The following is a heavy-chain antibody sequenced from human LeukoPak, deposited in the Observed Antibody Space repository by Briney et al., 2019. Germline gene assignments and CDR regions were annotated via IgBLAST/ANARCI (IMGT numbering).Heavy chain of an antibody. J-gene: IGHJ6*03. CDR2: IYYSGST. Sequence: PSETLSLTCTVSGGSFSSSSFYWGWIRQPPGKGLEWVGTIYYSGSTYYNPSLKSRVTISVDTSKNQFSLKLSSVTAADTAVYYCARGASGIAVAGAWYYYYMDVWGKGTTVTVSS. CDR1: GGSFSSSSFY. D-gene: IGHD6-19*01. CDR3: ARGASGIAVAGAWYYYYMDV. V-gene: IGHV4-39*07.